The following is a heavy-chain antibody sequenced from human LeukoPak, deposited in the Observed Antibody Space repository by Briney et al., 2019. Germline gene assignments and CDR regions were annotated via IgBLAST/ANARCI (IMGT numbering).Heavy chain of an antibody. CDR2: ISYDGSNK. V-gene: IGHV3-30*18. Sequence: GGSQRLSCAASGFTFSSYGMHWVRQAPGKGLEWVAVISYDGSNKYYADSVKGRFTISRDNSKNTLYLQMNSLRAEDTAVYYCAKDRRYFDWLYAGDYFDYWGQGTLVTVSS. J-gene: IGHJ4*02. CDR1: GFTFSSYG. D-gene: IGHD3-9*01. CDR3: AKDRRYFDWLYAGDYFDY.